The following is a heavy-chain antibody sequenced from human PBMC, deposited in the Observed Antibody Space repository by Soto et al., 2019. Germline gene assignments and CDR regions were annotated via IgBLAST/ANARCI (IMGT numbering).Heavy chain of an antibody. Sequence: SETLSLTCTVSGDSMIAYYWNWMRQPPGKGLQWIGYTYYSGSTTYNPSLKSRVTISVDSSKNQFSLKLDSVTPADTAVYYCARVRGTAGKRYFDYWGPGTLVTVSS. CDR1: GDSMIAYY. CDR2: TYYSGST. CDR3: ARVRGTAGKRYFDY. D-gene: IGHD6-13*01. V-gene: IGHV4-59*01. J-gene: IGHJ4*02.